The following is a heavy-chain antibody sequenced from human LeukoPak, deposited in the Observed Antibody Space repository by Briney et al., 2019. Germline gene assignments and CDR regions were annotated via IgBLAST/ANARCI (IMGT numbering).Heavy chain of an antibody. CDR1: GGSISSSSYY. CDR3: ARQPRDGYNPRPYYFDY. CDR2: MYYSGST. V-gene: IGHV4-39*01. D-gene: IGHD5-24*01. Sequence: SETLSLTCTVSGGSISSSSYYWGWVRQPPGKGLEWIGGMYYSGSTYYNPSLKSRVTISVDTSKNQFSLKLSSVTAADTAVSYCARQPRDGYNPRPYYFDYWGQGTLVTVSS. J-gene: IGHJ4*02.